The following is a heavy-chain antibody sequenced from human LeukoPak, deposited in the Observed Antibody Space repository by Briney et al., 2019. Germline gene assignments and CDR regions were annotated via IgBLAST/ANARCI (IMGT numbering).Heavy chain of an antibody. Sequence: GGSLRLSCAAPGFTFSSYGMHWVRQAPGKGLEWVAFIRFDGSDKYYADSVKGRLTFSRDNSKNKLYLQMNSLRGDDTALYYCAKGTGFSVDYWGQGTLVTVSS. V-gene: IGHV3-30*02. J-gene: IGHJ4*02. CDR2: IRFDGSDK. D-gene: IGHD1-1*01. CDR3: AKGTGFSVDY. CDR1: GFTFSSYG.